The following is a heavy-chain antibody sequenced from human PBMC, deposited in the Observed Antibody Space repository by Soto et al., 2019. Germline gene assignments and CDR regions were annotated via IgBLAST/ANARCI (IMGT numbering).Heavy chain of an antibody. CDR1: GGTFSSYA. CDR3: ATDPYSYDTTNYYYYGMDV. Sequence: SVKVSCKASGGTFSSYAISWVRQAPGQGLEWMGGIIPIFGTANYAQKFQGRVTITADESTSTAYMELSSLRSEDTAVYYCATDPYSYDTTNYYYYGMDVWGQGTTVTVSS. V-gene: IGHV1-69*13. CDR2: IIPIFGTA. D-gene: IGHD5-18*01. J-gene: IGHJ6*02.